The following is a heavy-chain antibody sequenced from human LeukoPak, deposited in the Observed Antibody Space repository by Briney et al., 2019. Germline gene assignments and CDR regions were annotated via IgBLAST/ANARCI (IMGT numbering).Heavy chain of an antibody. V-gene: IGHV5-51*03. D-gene: IGHD1-1*01. J-gene: IGHJ6*03. Sequence: GESLKISCRGSGYSFSNYWLVWVRQTPGKGLEWMGMIYPGDSDTRYSPSFQGQVTISADKSISTAYLQWSSLKASDSAIYNWGRGILWERRPAYMDVWGKGPRVTVPS. CDR3: GRGILWERRPAYMDV. CDR1: GYSFSNYW. CDR2: IYPGDSDT.